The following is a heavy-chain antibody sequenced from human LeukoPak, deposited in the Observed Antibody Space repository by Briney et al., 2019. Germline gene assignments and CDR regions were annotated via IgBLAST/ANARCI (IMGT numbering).Heavy chain of an antibody. CDR2: INQDGSVK. V-gene: IGHV3-7*01. CDR1: GFTFSSYA. D-gene: IGHD1-26*01. Sequence: GGSLRLSCVASGFTFSSYAMSWVRQAPGKGLEWVANINQDGSVKYYVDSVKGRFTISRDNAKNSLYLQINSLRAEDSAVYYCAREGDYTWSFLIWGQGTMVTVSS. CDR3: AREGDYTWSFLI. J-gene: IGHJ3*02.